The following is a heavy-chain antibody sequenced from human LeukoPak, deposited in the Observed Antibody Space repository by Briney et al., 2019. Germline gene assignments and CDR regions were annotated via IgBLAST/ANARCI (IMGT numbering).Heavy chain of an antibody. CDR2: ISAYNGNT. Sequence: ASVKVSGKASGYMFTGYYMHWVRQAPGQGLEWMGWISAYNGNTNYAQKLQGRVTMTTDTSTSTAYMELRSLRSDDTAVYYCARIQLWSRPDGYWGQGTLVTVSS. CDR1: GYMFTGYY. D-gene: IGHD5-18*01. V-gene: IGHV1-18*04. CDR3: ARIQLWSRPDGY. J-gene: IGHJ4*02.